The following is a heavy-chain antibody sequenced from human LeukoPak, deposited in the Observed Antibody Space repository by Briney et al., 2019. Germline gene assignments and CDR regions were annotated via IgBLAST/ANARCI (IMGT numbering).Heavy chain of an antibody. CDR2: IYTSGST. Sequence: PSQTLSLTCTVSGGSISSGSYYWSWIRQPAGKGLEWIGRIYTSGSTNYNPSLKSRVTISVDTSKNQFSLKLSSVTAADTAVYYCARGRSAVSRIVGGRRSPLAAFDIWGQGTMVTVSS. CDR1: GGSISSGSYY. CDR3: ARGRSAVSRIVGGRRSPLAAFDI. V-gene: IGHV4-61*02. J-gene: IGHJ3*02. D-gene: IGHD1-26*01.